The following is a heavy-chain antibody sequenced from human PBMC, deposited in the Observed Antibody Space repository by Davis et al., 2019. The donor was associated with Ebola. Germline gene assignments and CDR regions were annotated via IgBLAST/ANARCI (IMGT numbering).Heavy chain of an antibody. D-gene: IGHD3-10*01. CDR2: ISAYNGNT. CDR3: ARGVTMVQGVTPFDY. CDR1: GYTFTRYG. Sequence: AASVNVSCKASGYTFTRYGISWVRQAPGQGLEWMGWISAYNGNTNYAQKLQGRVTMTTDTSTSTAYMELRSLRSDDTAVYYCARGVTMVQGVTPFDYWGQGTLVTVSS. J-gene: IGHJ4*02. V-gene: IGHV1-18*01.